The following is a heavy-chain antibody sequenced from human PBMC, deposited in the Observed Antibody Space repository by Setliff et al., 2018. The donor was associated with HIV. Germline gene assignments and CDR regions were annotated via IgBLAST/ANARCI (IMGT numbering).Heavy chain of an antibody. CDR2: MSIGGHIK. J-gene: IGHJ4*02. D-gene: IGHD3-22*01. Sequence: GGSLRLSCAATGFTFTSYVLHWVRQAPGKGLEWVAVMSIGGHIKIYADSVKGRFTISRDNSRNTLFLQMNSLRPEDTAIYYCVKELAASGLGYFDSWGRGILVTVSS. CDR1: GFTFTSYV. V-gene: IGHV3-30*18. CDR3: VKELAASGLGYFDS.